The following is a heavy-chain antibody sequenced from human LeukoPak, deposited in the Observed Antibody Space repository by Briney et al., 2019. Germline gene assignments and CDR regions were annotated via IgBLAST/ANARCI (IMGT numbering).Heavy chain of an antibody. CDR1: GGTFSSYT. D-gene: IGHD1-7*01. J-gene: IGHJ4*02. CDR2: ITPILGIA. Sequence: GASVKVSCKASGGTFSSYTISWVRQAPGQGLEWMGRITPILGIANYAQKFQGRVTITADESTSTAYMELSSLRSEDTAVYYCARTEGGTITGTYYFDYWGQGTLVTVSS. CDR3: ARTEGGTITGTYYFDY. V-gene: IGHV1-69*02.